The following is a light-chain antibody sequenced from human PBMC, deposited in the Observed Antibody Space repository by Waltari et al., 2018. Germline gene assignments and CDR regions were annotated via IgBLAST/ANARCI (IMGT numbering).Light chain of an antibody. CDR2: AAS. Sequence: EIVLTQSPGTLSLSPGERATLSCRASQSISRFLAWYQQKPGQAPRLLIYAASSRATGIPDRFSGSGSGTDFSLTITRLEPEDFAVYFCQNHERLPAVFGQGIKVEIK. CDR1: QSISRF. V-gene: IGKV3-20*01. CDR3: QNHERLPAV. J-gene: IGKJ1*01.